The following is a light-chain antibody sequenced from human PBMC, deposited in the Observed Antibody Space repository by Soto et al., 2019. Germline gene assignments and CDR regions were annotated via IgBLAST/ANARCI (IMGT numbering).Light chain of an antibody. V-gene: IGLV2-11*01. CDR1: SSDVGGYDF. Sequence: QSALTQPRSVSGSPGQSVTLSCTGTSSDVGGYDFVSWYQQHPGKAPKLMIYDVSKRPSGVPDRFSGSKSGNSASLTISGLQAEDEADYYCSSYAGSYILGVFGGGTKLT. CDR3: SSYAGSYILGV. J-gene: IGLJ3*02. CDR2: DVS.